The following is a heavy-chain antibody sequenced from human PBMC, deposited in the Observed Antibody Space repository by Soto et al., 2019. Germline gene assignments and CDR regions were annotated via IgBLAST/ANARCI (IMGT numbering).Heavy chain of an antibody. CDR1: GFSLSTSGVG. V-gene: IGHV2-5*05. J-gene: IGHJ4*02. CDR3: AHATVTHNFDY. CDR2: IYWDDDK. D-gene: IGHD4-17*01. Sequence: QITLKESGPTLVKPTQTLTLTCTFSGFSLSTSGVGVGWIRQPPGKALEWLALIYWDDDKRYGPSLKSRLTITKDTSKNQVVLTMTNLDPVDTATYYCAHATVTHNFDYWGQGTLVTASS.